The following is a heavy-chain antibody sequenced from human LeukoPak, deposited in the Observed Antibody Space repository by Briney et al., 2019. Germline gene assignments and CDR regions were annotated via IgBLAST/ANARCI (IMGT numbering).Heavy chain of an antibody. D-gene: IGHD3-3*01. CDR2: ISGSGGST. Sequence: GGSLRLSCAASGFTFSSYAMSWVRQAPGKGLEWVSAISGSGGSTYYADSVKGRFTNSRDNSKNTLYLQMNSLRAEDTAVYYCAKGFYDFWSGYPNDYWGQGTLVTVSS. CDR3: AKGFYDFWSGYPNDY. CDR1: GFTFSSYA. V-gene: IGHV3-23*01. J-gene: IGHJ4*02.